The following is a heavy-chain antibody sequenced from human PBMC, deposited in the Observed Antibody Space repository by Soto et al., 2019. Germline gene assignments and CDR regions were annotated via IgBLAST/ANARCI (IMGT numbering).Heavy chain of an antibody. Sequence: AGSLRLSCAASGFTFSSYAMHWVRQAPGKGLEWVAVISYDGSNKYYADPVKGRFTISRDNSKNTLYLQMNSLRAEDTAVYYCASGPFRIAVANPYWGPGTLVTVSS. D-gene: IGHD6-19*01. V-gene: IGHV3-30-3*01. CDR3: ASGPFRIAVANPY. CDR1: GFTFSSYA. CDR2: ISYDGSNK. J-gene: IGHJ4*02.